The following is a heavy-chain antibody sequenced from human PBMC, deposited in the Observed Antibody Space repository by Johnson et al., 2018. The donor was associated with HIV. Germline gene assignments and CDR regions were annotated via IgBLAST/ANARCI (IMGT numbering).Heavy chain of an antibody. Sequence: MLLVESGGGLVQPGGSLRLSCEASGFTFSTYAMSWVRQAPGKGLEWVSGISGGGGSTYYADSVKGRFTISRDNSKNTLYLQMNSLRAEDTAVYYCAKTYSEGEVRDAFDIWGHGTMVTVSS. J-gene: IGHJ3*02. D-gene: IGHD2-21*01. CDR2: ISGGGGST. CDR1: GFTFSTYA. V-gene: IGHV3-23*04. CDR3: AKTYSEGEVRDAFDI.